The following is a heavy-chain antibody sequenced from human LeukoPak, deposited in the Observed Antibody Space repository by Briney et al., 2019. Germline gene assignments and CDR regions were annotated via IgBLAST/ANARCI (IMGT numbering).Heavy chain of an antibody. V-gene: IGHV1-18*01. CDR2: ISIYNGNT. CDR1: GYTFTTYG. Sequence: ASVKVSCKASGYTFTTYGIGWVRQAPGQGLEWMGWISIYNGNTNYVQKFQGRVTMTTDTSTSTAYMELRSLRSDDTAVYFCVRESPNYDFWSGYYRTDAFDIWGQGTMVTVSS. J-gene: IGHJ3*02. CDR3: VRESPNYDFWSGYYRTDAFDI. D-gene: IGHD3-3*01.